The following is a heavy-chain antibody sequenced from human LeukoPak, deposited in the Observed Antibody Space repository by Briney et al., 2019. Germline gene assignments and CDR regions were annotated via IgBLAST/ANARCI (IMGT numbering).Heavy chain of an antibody. CDR2: IKEDGSEK. J-gene: IGHJ4*02. CDR3: ARDTYRFFDY. D-gene: IGHD3-16*02. Sequence: GGSLRLSCGASGFTFSSYWMGWVRQAPGKGLEWVANIKEDGSEKYYVDSVKGRFTISRDNAKNSLYLQMNSLRAEDTAVYYCARDTYRFFDYWGQGTLVTVSS. CDR1: GFTFSSYW. V-gene: IGHV3-7*01.